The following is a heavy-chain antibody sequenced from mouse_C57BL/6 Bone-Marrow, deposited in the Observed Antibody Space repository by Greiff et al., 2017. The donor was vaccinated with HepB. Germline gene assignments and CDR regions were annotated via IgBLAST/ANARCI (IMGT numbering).Heavy chain of an antibody. D-gene: IGHD1-2*01. CDR2: IYIGNGYT. CDR3: ARNPLLRPSGFDY. V-gene: IGHV1-58*01. Sequence: VQLKESGAELVRPGSSVKMSCKTSGYTFTSYGINWVKQRPGQGLEWIGYIYIGNGYTEYNEKFKGKATLTSDTSSSTAYMQLSSLTSEDSAIYFCARNPLLRPSGFDYWGQGTTLTVSS. J-gene: IGHJ2*01. CDR1: GYTFTSYG.